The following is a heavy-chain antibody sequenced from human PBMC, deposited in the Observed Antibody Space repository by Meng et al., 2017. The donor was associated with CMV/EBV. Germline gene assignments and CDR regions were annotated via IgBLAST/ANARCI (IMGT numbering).Heavy chain of an antibody. V-gene: IGHV3-73*01. CDR3: TSRYFSSSWYWFDP. Sequence: GGSLRLSCAASGFTFSGSAMHWVRQASGKGLEWVGRIRSKANSYATAYAASVKGRFTISKDDSKNTAYLQMNSLKTEDTAVYYCTSRYFSSSWYWFDPWGQGTLVTVPS. J-gene: IGHJ5*02. CDR2: IRSKANSYAT. D-gene: IGHD6-13*01. CDR1: GFTFSGSA.